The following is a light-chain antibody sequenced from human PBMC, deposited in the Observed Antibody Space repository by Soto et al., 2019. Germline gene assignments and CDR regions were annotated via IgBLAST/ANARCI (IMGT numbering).Light chain of an antibody. Sequence: QLVLTQPPSASGTPGQGVTISCSGSSSNIGSNYVYWYQQLPGTAPKLLIYSNNQRPSGVPDRFSGSKSGTSASLAISGLRSEDEADYYCAAWDDSLSGYVFGTGTKVTVL. J-gene: IGLJ1*01. CDR3: AAWDDSLSGYV. CDR1: SSNIGSNY. V-gene: IGLV1-47*02. CDR2: SNN.